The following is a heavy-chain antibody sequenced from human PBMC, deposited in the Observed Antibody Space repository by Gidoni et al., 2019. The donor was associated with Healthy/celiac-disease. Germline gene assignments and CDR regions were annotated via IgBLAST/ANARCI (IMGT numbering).Heavy chain of an antibody. V-gene: IGHV3-23*01. D-gene: IGHD3-22*01. Sequence: EVQLLESGGGLVQPGGSLRLSWAASGFTFSSYDMSWVRQAPGKGLEWVSAISGSGGSTYYADSVKGRFTISRDNSKNTLYLQMNSLRAEDTAVYYCAKSGVITMIVVVINDYYFDYWGQGTLVTVSS. J-gene: IGHJ4*02. CDR3: AKSGVITMIVVVINDYYFDY. CDR2: ISGSGGST. CDR1: GFTFSSYD.